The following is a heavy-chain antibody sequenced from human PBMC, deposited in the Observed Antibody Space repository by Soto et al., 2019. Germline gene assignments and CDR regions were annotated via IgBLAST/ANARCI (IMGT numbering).Heavy chain of an antibody. CDR3: ARQDIKYYFDGGLYAQTPFFDN. Sequence: ASVKVSCKAPRDTFTSYYINWVRQAPGQGLEWIGVINPHGGSTVYAQKFQGRVTMTRDTSASTVYMELSSLRSEDTAVYFCARQDIKYYFDGGLYAQTPFFDNGGQGTLFTVS. CDR1: RDTFTSYY. D-gene: IGHD3-22*01. CDR2: INPHGGST. V-gene: IGHV1-46*01. J-gene: IGHJ4*02.